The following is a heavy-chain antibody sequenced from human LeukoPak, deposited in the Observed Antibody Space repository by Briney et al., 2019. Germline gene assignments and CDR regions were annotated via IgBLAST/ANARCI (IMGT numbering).Heavy chain of an antibody. Sequence: GGSLRLSCAASGFTFSNAWMSWVRQAPGKGLEWVGRIKSKTDGGTTDYAAPVKGRFTISRDDSKNTLYLQMNSLKTEDTAVYYCTVNYENYDILTGYLLRFDYWGQGTLVTVPS. CDR2: IKSKTDGGTT. CDR1: GFTFSNAW. J-gene: IGHJ4*02. V-gene: IGHV3-15*01. CDR3: TVNYENYDILTGYLLRFDY. D-gene: IGHD3-9*01.